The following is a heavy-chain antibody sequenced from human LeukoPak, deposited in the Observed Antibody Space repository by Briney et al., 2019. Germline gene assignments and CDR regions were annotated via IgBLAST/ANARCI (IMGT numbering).Heavy chain of an antibody. V-gene: IGHV1-18*01. CDR3: ARVSSGGGSGSFY. Sequence: ASVKVSCKASGYTFTNYGISWVRQAPGQGLEWVGWINAYNGNTNYAQKLQGRVTMTTETSTSAAYMELRSLTSDDTAVYYCARVSSGGGSGSFYWGQGTLVTVSS. J-gene: IGHJ4*02. CDR1: GYTFTNYG. D-gene: IGHD3-10*01. CDR2: INAYNGNT.